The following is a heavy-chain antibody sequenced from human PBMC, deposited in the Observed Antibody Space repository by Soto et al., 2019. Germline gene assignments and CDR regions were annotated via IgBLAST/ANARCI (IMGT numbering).Heavy chain of an antibody. CDR3: ARGIAAAAPQEYFDY. CDR2: IYYSGST. V-gene: IGHV4-59*01. Sequence: SETLALTCTVYGGCISSYYWRWIRQPPGKGLEWIGYIYYSGSTNYNPSLKSRVTISVDTSKNQFSLKLSSVTAADTAVYYCARGIAAAAPQEYFDYWGQGTLVTVSS. J-gene: IGHJ4*02. D-gene: IGHD6-13*01. CDR1: GGCISSYY.